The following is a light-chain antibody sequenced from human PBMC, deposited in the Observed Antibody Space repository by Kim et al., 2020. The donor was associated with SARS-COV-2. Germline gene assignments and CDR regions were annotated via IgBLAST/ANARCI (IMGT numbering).Light chain of an antibody. CDR2: GTS. CDR1: QSVSRNY. CDR3: QQFGSSPYT. Sequence: ETVLTQSPGTLSLSPGERASLSCRASQSVSRNYLAWYQQKPGQAPRLLIYGTSSRATGIPDRFSGGGSGTDFTLTISRLEPEDFAVYYCQQFGSSPYTFGQGTKLEI. J-gene: IGKJ2*01. V-gene: IGKV3-20*01.